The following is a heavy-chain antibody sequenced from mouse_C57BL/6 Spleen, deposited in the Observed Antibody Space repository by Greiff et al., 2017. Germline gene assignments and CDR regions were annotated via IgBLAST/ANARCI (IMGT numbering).Heavy chain of an antibody. CDR3: ARSLDLLLENYYAMDY. CDR1: GYSFTDYN. Sequence: EVKLMESGPELVKPGASVKISCKASGYSFTDYNMNWVKQSNVKSLEWIGVINPNYGTTSYNQKFKGKATLTVDQSSSTAYMQLNSLTSEDSAVYYCARSLDLLLENYYAMDYWGQGTSVTVSS. D-gene: IGHD1-1*01. CDR2: INPNYGTT. V-gene: IGHV1-39*01. J-gene: IGHJ4*01.